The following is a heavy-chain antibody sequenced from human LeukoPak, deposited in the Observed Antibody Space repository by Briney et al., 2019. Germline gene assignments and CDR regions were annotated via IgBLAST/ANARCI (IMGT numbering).Heavy chain of an antibody. Sequence: GGSLRLSCAASGFIFSTYGMSWVRQAPGKGLEWVSAISGSGGSTYYADSVKGRFTISRDNAKTSLYLQMNSLRAEDTAVYYCARDLSGITGYTYGRGIDYWGQGTLVTVSS. CDR1: GFIFSTYG. J-gene: IGHJ4*02. V-gene: IGHV3-23*01. D-gene: IGHD5-18*01. CDR2: ISGSGGST. CDR3: ARDLSGITGYTYGRGIDY.